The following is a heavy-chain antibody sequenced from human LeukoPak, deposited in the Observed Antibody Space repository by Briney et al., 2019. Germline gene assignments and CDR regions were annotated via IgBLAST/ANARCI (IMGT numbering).Heavy chain of an antibody. CDR2: TYYRSTWYN. CDR3: ARRLTQYDCFDP. D-gene: IGHD2-2*01. CDR1: GDTLSSNSVT. J-gene: IGHJ5*02. V-gene: IGHV6-1*01. Sequence: SQTLSLTCAISGDTLSSNSVTWNWIRQSPSRGLEWLGRTYYRSTWYNDYAVSVRGRITVNPDTSKNQFSLHLNSVTPEDTAVYYCARRLTQYDCFDPWGQGILVTVSS.